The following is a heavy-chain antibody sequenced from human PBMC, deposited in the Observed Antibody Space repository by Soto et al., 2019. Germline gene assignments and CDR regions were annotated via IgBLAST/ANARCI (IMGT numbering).Heavy chain of an antibody. J-gene: IGHJ4*02. CDR2: ISGSGHAT. Sequence: EVKLLESGGGLVPPGASARLSCLTSGFIFDNYAMSWVRQSPGRRLEWVAAISGSGHATYYTQSVQGRFIISRVKSKKTVFLQMNNLRAEDTAVYYCAKGRYFDSSGGCANNWGLGTLVTVSS. CDR3: AKGRYFDSSGGCANN. CDR1: GFIFDNYA. V-gene: IGHV3-23*01. D-gene: IGHD3-22*01.